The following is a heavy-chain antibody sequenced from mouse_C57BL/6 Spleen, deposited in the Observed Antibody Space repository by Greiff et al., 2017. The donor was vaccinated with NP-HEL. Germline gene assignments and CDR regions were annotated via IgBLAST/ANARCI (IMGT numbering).Heavy chain of an antibody. CDR1: GYTFTSYW. Sequence: QVQLQQPGAELVKPGASVKMSCKASGYTFTSYWITWVKQRPGQGLEWIGDIYPGSGSTSYNEKFKSKATLTVDTSSSTAYMQLSSLTSEDSAVYYCARCYDGYSYAMDYWGQGTSVTVSS. V-gene: IGHV1-55*01. CDR2: IYPGSGST. CDR3: ARCYDGYSYAMDY. D-gene: IGHD2-3*01. J-gene: IGHJ4*01.